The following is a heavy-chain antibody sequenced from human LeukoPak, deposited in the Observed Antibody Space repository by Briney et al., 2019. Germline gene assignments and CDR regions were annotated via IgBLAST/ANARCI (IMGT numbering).Heavy chain of an antibody. CDR3: TRLASGSYSNY. J-gene: IGHJ4*02. CDR1: GFTFSSYA. V-gene: IGHV3-23*01. CDR2: ISGSGGST. Sequence: GGSLRLSCAASGFTFSSYAMSWVRQAPGKGLEWVSAISGSGGSTYYADSVKGRFTISRDNSKNTLYLQMNSLKTEDTAVYYCTRLASGSYSNYWGQGTLVTVSS. D-gene: IGHD1-26*01.